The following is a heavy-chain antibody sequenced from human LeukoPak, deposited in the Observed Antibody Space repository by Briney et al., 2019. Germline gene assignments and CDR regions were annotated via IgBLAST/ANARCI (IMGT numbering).Heavy chain of an antibody. CDR3: ARDGSWCSISYSDY. J-gene: IGHJ4*02. CDR2: INPNSGDT. V-gene: IGHV1-2*02. CDR1: GYTFTGYY. Sequence: GASVKVSCKASGYTFTGYYIHWVRQAPGQGLEWMGWINPNSGDTKYEQRFQGRVTMTRDTSISTAYMELTRLRSDDAAVYFCARDGSWCSISYSDYWGQGTLVTVSS. D-gene: IGHD2-2*01.